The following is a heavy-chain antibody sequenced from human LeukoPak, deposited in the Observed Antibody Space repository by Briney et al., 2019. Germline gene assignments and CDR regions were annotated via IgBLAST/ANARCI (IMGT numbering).Heavy chain of an antibody. CDR3: ARGATDYFYMDV. CDR2: IDPSDGGR. J-gene: IGHJ6*03. CDR1: GYTFSSYS. V-gene: IGHV1-46*01. Sequence: ASVMVSCKTSGYTFSSYSMHWVRQAPGQGLEWMAIIDPSDGGRSYAQKFQGRVTTTSDTSASTVYMELRSLRSEDTAVYYCARGATDYFYMDVWGKGTTVSVSS.